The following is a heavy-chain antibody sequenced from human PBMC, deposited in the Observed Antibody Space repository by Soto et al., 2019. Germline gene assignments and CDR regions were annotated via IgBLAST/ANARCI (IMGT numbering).Heavy chain of an antibody. V-gene: IGHV1-18*01. D-gene: IGHD6-6*01. J-gene: IGHJ4*02. Sequence: QVQLVQSGAEVKKPGVSVKVSCKASGYTFTTYAISWVRQAPGQGLEWMGWISTYSGNTDYAQNLQGRVTMTTDTSTNTAYMELRSLRSDDTAVYYCARDRLHTSSSITFDYWGQGALVTVSS. CDR1: GYTFTTYA. CDR3: ARDRLHTSSSITFDY. CDR2: ISTYSGNT.